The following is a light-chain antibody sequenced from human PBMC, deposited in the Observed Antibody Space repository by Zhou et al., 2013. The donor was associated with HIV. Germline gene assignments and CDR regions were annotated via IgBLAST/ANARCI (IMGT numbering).Light chain of an antibody. CDR2: GTS. Sequence: EIVLTQSPGTLSLSPGERATLSCRASQSVISNYLAWYQQKPGQAPRLLIFGTSSRATGIPDRFSGSGSGTDFTLTISRLEPEDFAVYYCQQYGNSPKWTFGQGTKVEIK. CDR3: QQYGNSPKWT. J-gene: IGKJ1*01. V-gene: IGKV3-20*01. CDR1: QSVISNY.